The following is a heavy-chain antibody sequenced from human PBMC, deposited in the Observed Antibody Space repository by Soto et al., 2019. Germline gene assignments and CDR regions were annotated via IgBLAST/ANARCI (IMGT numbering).Heavy chain of an antibody. Sequence: GGSLRLSCAASGFTFSSYWMSWVRQAPGKGLEWVANIKQDGSEKYYVDSVKGRFTISRDNAKNSLYLQMNSLRAEDTAVYYCARDIGYSSGPHDAFDIWGQGTMVTV. V-gene: IGHV3-7*03. J-gene: IGHJ3*02. D-gene: IGHD6-19*01. CDR1: GFTFSSYW. CDR2: IKQDGSEK. CDR3: ARDIGYSSGPHDAFDI.